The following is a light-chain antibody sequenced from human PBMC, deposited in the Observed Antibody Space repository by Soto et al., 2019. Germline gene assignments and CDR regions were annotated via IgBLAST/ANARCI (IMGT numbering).Light chain of an antibody. CDR3: QHYSNWPPT. CDR1: ESVHRN. CDR2: YAS. V-gene: IGKV3-15*01. J-gene: IGKJ3*01. Sequence: EVVMTQSPATLSVSPGERVTLSCRASESVHRNLAWYQQKPGQGPSLLIYYASTRATGVPDRFTGSGSGTEFTFTISSLQSEDFGVDHCQHYSNWPPTFGPGTKVEIK.